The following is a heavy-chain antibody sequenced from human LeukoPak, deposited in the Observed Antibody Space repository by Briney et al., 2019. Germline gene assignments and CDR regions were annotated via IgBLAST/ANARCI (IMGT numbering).Heavy chain of an antibody. J-gene: IGHJ4*02. CDR1: GGSITNYY. V-gene: IGHV4-59*08. CDR2: ISYTGST. D-gene: IGHD2-15*01. CDR3: ARRVGYCGGDNCYESDS. Sequence: PSETLSLTCTVSGGSITNYYWSWIRQPPGKGLEWIGHISYTGSTTYSPPLRSRVTISVDKPKSQFSLELRSVTAADTAVYYCARRVGYCGGDNCYESDSWGQGTLVTVSS.